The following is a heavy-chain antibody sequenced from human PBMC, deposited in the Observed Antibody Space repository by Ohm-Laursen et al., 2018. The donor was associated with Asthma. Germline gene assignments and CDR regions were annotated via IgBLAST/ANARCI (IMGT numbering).Heavy chain of an antibody. CDR2: ISTASSFI. J-gene: IGHJ4*02. V-gene: IGHV3-21*01. Sequence: SLRLSCSASGYTFSRYSIHWVRQIPGKGLEWVASISTASSFIYYADSVNGRFTVSRDDSKNTLYLQMNSLRPDDTAVYYCARDVMEWYLPAFDFWGQGTLVTVSS. CDR1: GYTFSRYS. D-gene: IGHD3-3*01. CDR3: ARDVMEWYLPAFDF.